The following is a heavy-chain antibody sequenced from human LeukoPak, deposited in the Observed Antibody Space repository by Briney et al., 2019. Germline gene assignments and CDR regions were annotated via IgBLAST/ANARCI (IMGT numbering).Heavy chain of an antibody. CDR3: AKMQGYFDY. CDR1: RLSISFYW. Sequence: GGSLRLSCAASRLSISFYWMRWVRQVPGKGLEWVSAITSSGETTYYADSVKGRFTISRDNSKNMVYLQMNSLRAEDAATYYCAKMQGYFDYWGQGSLVTVSS. V-gene: IGHV3-23*01. CDR2: ITSSGETT. J-gene: IGHJ4*02.